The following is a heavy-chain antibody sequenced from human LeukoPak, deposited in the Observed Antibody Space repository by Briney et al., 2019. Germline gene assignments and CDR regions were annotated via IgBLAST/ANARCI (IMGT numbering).Heavy chain of an antibody. D-gene: IGHD3-22*01. Sequence: SGGSLRLSCAASGFIFSSYSMNWVRQAPGKGLEWVSVIYSGGSTYYADSVKGRFTISRDNSKNTLYLQMNSLRAEDTAVYYCARSGKDDSSGYYYLGPFDYWGQGTLVTVSS. V-gene: IGHV3-53*01. J-gene: IGHJ4*02. CDR1: GFIFSSYS. CDR3: ARSGKDDSSGYYYLGPFDY. CDR2: IYSGGST.